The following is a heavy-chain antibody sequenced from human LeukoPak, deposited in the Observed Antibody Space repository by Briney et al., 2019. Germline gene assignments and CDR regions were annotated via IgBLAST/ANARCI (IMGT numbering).Heavy chain of an antibody. CDR3: ARVPGEYCSSTSCYTGFDY. D-gene: IGHD2-2*02. Sequence: ASVKVSCKASGYTFTGYYMHRVRQAPGQGLEWMGWINPNSGGTNYAQKFQGRVTMTRDTSISTAYMELSRLRSDDTAVYYRARVPGEYCSSTSCYTGFDYWGQGTLVTVSS. CDR2: INPNSGGT. V-gene: IGHV1-2*02. CDR1: GYTFTGYY. J-gene: IGHJ4*02.